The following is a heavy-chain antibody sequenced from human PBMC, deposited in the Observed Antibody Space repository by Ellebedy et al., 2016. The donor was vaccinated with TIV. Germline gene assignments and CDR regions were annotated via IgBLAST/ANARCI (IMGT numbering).Heavy chain of an antibody. J-gene: IGHJ4*02. Sequence: MPSETLSLTCTVSGGSISSYYWSWIRQPPGKGLEWIGYIYYSGSTNYNPSLKSRVTISVDTSKNQFSLKLSSVTAADTAVYYCARAGSGDYFDYWGQGTLVTVSS. CDR2: IYYSGST. V-gene: IGHV4-59*01. CDR1: GGSISSYY. D-gene: IGHD3-10*01. CDR3: ARAGSGDYFDY.